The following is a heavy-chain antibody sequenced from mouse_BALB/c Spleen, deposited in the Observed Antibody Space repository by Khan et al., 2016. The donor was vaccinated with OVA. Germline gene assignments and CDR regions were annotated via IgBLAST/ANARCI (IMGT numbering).Heavy chain of an antibody. V-gene: IGHV1-63*02. Sequence: QIQLVQSGGEVVRPGTSVKISCKASGYTFTNYWLGWVKQRPGHGLEWIGDIYPGGYFTNYNEKFKGKATLTVDTSSTTANMQLSSLTSEDSAVYFCVIWATWYFDVWGAGTSVTVSS. D-gene: IGHD3-1*01. CDR1: GYTFTNYW. J-gene: IGHJ1*01. CDR2: IYPGGYFT. CDR3: VIWATWYFDV.